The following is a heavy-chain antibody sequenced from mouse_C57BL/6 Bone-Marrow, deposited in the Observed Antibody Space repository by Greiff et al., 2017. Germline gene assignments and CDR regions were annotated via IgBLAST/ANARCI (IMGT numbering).Heavy chain of an antibody. J-gene: IGHJ3*01. D-gene: IGHD1-1*01. CDR1: GYTFTSYW. CDR2: INPSNGGT. CDR3: ARSPYYYGSSYECFAC. Sequence: QVQLQQPGTELVKPGASVKLSCKASGYTFTSYWMHWVKQRPGQGLEWIGNINPSNGGTNYNEKFKSKATLTVDKSSSTAYMQLSSLTSEDSAVYYGARSPYYYGSSYECFACWGQGTLVTVST. V-gene: IGHV1-53*01.